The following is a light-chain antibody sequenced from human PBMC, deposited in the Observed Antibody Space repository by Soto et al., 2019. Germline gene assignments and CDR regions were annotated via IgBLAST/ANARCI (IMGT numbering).Light chain of an antibody. V-gene: IGKV1-5*01. CDR1: QSVSIW. CDR2: DAS. CDR3: QQLNSYPIT. Sequence: DIHLTQSPSTLSASVGDRVTITCRASQSVSIWLAWYRQKPGKAPEVLVWDASSLQSGVPSRFSGSGSGTDFTLTISSLQSEDFATYYCQQLNSYPITFGQGTRLEIK. J-gene: IGKJ5*01.